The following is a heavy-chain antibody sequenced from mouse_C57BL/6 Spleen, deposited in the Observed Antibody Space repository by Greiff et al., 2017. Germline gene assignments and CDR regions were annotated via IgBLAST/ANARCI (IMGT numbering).Heavy chain of an antibody. Sequence: QVQLQQPGAELVKPGASVKLSCKASGYTFTSYWMHWVKQRPGQGLEWIGMIHPNSGSTNYNEKFKSKATLTVDKSSSTAYMQLSSLTSEDSAVYYCARRGDYGSSPAWFAYWGKGTLVTVSA. V-gene: IGHV1-64*01. CDR1: GYTFTSYW. CDR2: IHPNSGST. J-gene: IGHJ3*01. CDR3: ARRGDYGSSPAWFAY. D-gene: IGHD1-1*01.